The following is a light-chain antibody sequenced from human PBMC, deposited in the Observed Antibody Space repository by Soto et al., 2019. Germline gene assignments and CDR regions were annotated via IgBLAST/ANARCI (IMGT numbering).Light chain of an antibody. V-gene: IGKV3-15*01. CDR1: QSISSN. Sequence: EIVMTQSPATLSVSPGERVTFPCRASQSISSNLAWYQQKPGQAPRLLIYGASTRATGIPASFSGSGSGTEFTLTISSLQSEDFAVYYCQQYNNWPRAFGQGTKVEFK. J-gene: IGKJ1*01. CDR2: GAS. CDR3: QQYNNWPRA.